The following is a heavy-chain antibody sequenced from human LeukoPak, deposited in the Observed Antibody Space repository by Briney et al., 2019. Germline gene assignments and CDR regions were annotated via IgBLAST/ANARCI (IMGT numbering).Heavy chain of an antibody. J-gene: IGHJ4*02. CDR2: IYTSGGT. V-gene: IGHV4-4*07. CDR1: GGSISSYY. CDR3: AREAGVVVTPALDY. Sequence: SETLSLTCTVSGGSISSYYWSWIRQPAGKGLEWIGRIYTSGGTNYNPSLKSRVTMSVDTSKNQFSLKLSSVTAADTAVYYCAREAGVVVTPALDYWGQGTLVTVSS. D-gene: IGHD2-21*02.